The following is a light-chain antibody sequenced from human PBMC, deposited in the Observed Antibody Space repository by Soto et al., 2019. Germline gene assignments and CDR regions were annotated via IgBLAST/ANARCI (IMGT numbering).Light chain of an antibody. Sequence: QSVLTQPASVSGSPVQSITISCTGTSSDVGGYNYVSWYQQHPVKAPKLMIYDVTNRPSGVSDRFSGSKSGNTASLTISGLQAEDEADYYCSSYTSSSTPYVFGTGTKV. CDR3: SSYTSSSTPYV. J-gene: IGLJ1*01. CDR1: SSDVGGYNY. CDR2: DVT. V-gene: IGLV2-14*01.